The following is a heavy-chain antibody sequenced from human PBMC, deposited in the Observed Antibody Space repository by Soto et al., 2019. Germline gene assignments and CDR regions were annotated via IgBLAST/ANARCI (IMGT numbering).Heavy chain of an antibody. J-gene: IGHJ4*02. CDR1: GGTFSSYR. CDR3: VRDSGAKLSSS. Sequence: GASVKVSCKASGGTFSSYRINWVRQAPGQGLEWVGGIVPIYRTADYAQKFQGRVTITADESARTYYMELRSLKSQDTAVYYCVRDSGAKLSSSWGQGTLVTV. D-gene: IGHD6-13*01. V-gene: IGHV1-69*13. CDR2: IVPIYRTA.